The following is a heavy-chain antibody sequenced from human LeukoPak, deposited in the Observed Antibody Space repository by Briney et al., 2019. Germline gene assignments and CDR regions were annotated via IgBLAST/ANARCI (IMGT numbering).Heavy chain of an antibody. J-gene: IGHJ5*02. CDR1: GFTFSSYS. D-gene: IGHD2-8*01. CDR3: ARGGRGVPPNWFDP. CDR2: ISSSSSYI. V-gene: IGHV3-21*01. Sequence: GGSLRLSCAASGFTFSSYSVNWVRQAPGKGLEWVSSISSSSSYIYYADSVKGRFTISRDNAKNSLYLQMNSLRAEDTAVYYGARGGRGVPPNWFDPWGQGTLVTVSS.